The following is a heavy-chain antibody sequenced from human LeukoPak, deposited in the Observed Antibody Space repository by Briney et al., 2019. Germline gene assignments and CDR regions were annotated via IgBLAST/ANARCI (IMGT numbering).Heavy chain of an antibody. V-gene: IGHV6-1*01. CDR2: TYYRSKWYS. J-gene: IGHJ4*02. D-gene: IGHD1-1*01. Sequence: SQTLSLTCAISGDSVSSNSAAWNWIRQSTSRGLEWMGRTYYRSKWYSDYAVSVKSRITINSDTSKNQFSLQLNSVTPEDTAIYYCARDHNSLFHHWGQGTLVTVSS. CDR1: GDSVSSNSAA. CDR3: ARDHNSLFHH.